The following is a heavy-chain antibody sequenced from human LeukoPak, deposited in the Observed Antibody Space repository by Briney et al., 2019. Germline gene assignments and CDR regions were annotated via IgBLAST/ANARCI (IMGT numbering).Heavy chain of an antibody. D-gene: IGHD1-26*01. V-gene: IGHV3-7*03. CDR1: GFTVSSNY. CDR2: MNQDGSEK. Sequence: GGSLRLSCAASGFTVSSNYMTWVRQPPGKGLEWVGNMNQDGSEKYYADSVKGRFTIFRDNAENSVYLQVNSLTAEDTAVYYCARDKRVGASLFDYWGQGSLVTVSS. J-gene: IGHJ4*02. CDR3: ARDKRVGASLFDY.